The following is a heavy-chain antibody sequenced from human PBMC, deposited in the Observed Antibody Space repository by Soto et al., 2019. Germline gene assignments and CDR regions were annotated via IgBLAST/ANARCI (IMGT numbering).Heavy chain of an antibody. CDR2: IYYSGST. CDR1: GGSISSSSYY. Sequence: QLQLQESSPGLVKPSETLSLTCTVSGGSISSSSYYWGWIRETPGKGLEWIGSIYYSGSTYYNPSLKSRVTISVDTSKNQFSLKLSSVTAADTAVYYCARHHSGNDYYYFYLDVWGIGTTVTVSS. D-gene: IGHD1-26*01. V-gene: IGHV4-39*01. J-gene: IGHJ6*03. CDR3: ARHHSGNDYYYFYLDV.